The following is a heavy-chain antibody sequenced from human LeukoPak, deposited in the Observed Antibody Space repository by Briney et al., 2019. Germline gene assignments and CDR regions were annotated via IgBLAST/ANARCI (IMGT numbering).Heavy chain of an antibody. V-gene: IGHV4-59*11. CDR3: ARESGYDSSGYSPRDAFDI. CDR1: GGSISSHY. J-gene: IGHJ3*02. D-gene: IGHD3-22*01. Sequence: SETLSLTCTVSGGSISSHYWSWIRQPPGKGLEWIGYIYYSGSTNYNPSLKSRVTISVDTSKNQFSLKLSSVTAADTAVYYCARESGYDSSGYSPRDAFDIWSQGTMATVSS. CDR2: IYYSGST.